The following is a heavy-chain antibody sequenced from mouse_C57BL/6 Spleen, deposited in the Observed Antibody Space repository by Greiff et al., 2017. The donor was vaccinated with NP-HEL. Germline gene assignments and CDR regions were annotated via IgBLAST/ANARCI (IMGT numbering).Heavy chain of an antibody. CDR3: ARSGYYGSTHY. CDR2: IYPGDGDT. J-gene: IGHJ2*01. D-gene: IGHD1-1*01. CDR1: GYAFSSYW. V-gene: IGHV1-80*01. Sequence: CGAELVKPGASVKISCKASGYAFSSYWMNWVKQRPGKGLEWIGQIYPGDGDTNYNGKFKGKATLTADKSSSTAYMQLSSLTSEDSAVYFCARSGYYGSTHYWGQGTTLTVSS.